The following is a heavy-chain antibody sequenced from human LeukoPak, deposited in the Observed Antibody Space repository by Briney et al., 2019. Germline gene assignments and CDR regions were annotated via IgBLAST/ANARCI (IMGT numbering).Heavy chain of an antibody. CDR2: ISAYNGNT. V-gene: IGHV1-18*01. J-gene: IGHJ4*02. Sequence: ASVKVSCEASGYTVTSYGISWVRQAPGQGLEWMGWISAYNGNTNYAQKLQGRVTMTTDTSTGTAYMELRSLRSADTAVYYCARDLRGIDYWGQGTLVTVSS. CDR1: GYTVTSYG. D-gene: IGHD3-10*01. CDR3: ARDLRGIDY.